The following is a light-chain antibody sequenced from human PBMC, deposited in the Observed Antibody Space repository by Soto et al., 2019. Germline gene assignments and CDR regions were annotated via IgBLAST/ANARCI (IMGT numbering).Light chain of an antibody. V-gene: IGLV2-14*01. Sequence: QSALTQPASVSGSPGQSITISCTGTSRDVGGYNYVSWYQQHPGKAPKLMIYEVNNRPSGVSNRFSCSKSGNTASLIISGLQADDEADYYCCSYASSRTPIFGGGTKVTVL. CDR1: SRDVGGYNY. CDR3: CSYASSRTPI. J-gene: IGLJ2*01. CDR2: EVN.